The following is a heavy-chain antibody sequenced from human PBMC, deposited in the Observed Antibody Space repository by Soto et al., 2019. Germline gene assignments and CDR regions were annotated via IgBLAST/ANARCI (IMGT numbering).Heavy chain of an antibody. CDR3: ARVSSSWYKDYFDY. Sequence: GASVKVSCKASGGTFSSYAISWVRQAPGQGLEWMGGIIPIFGTANYAQKFQGRVTITADESTSTAYMELSSLRSEDTAVYYCARVSSSWYKDYFDYWGQGTLVTVSS. CDR1: GGTFSSYA. D-gene: IGHD6-13*01. V-gene: IGHV1-69*13. CDR2: IIPIFGTA. J-gene: IGHJ4*02.